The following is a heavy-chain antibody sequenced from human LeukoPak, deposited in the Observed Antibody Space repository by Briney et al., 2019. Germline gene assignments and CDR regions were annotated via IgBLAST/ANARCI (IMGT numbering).Heavy chain of an antibody. CDR2: INHSGST. Sequence: SETLSLTCAVYGGSFSGYYWSWIRQPPGKGLEWIGEINHSGSTNYNPSLKSRVTISVDTSKNQFSLKLSSVTAADTAVYYCARGRQWFRNIAAAGEPPQRQKLRYRDSPNVKFDYWGQGTLVTVSS. CDR1: GGSFSGYY. CDR3: ARGRQWFRNIAAAGEPPQRQKLRYRDSPNVKFDY. D-gene: IGHD6-13*01. J-gene: IGHJ4*02. V-gene: IGHV4-34*01.